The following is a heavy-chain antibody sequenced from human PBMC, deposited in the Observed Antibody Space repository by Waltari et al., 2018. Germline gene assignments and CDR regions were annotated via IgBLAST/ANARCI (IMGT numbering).Heavy chain of an antibody. J-gene: IGHJ4*02. D-gene: IGHD3-16*01. CDR1: GYIFTNYA. V-gene: IGHV7-4-1*02. CDR2: SNTKTGNP. CDR3: ARGIQLWGRGSWYFDN. Sequence: QVQLVQSGSELKKPGASVTVSCKASGYIFTNYAMNWGRQAPVQGLEWMGWSNTKTGNPTYAQGFRGRFVFSLDTSVSTASLQISSLKAEDTAVYYCARGIQLWGRGSWYFDNWGQGTLVTVSS.